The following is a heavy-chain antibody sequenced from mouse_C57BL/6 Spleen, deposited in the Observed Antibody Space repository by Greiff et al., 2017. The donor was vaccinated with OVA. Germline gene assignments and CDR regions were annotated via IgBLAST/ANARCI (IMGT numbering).Heavy chain of an antibody. Sequence: EVKLQESGPGLVKPSQSLSLTCSVTGYSITSGYYWNWIRQFPGNKLEWMGYISYDGSNNYNPSLKNRISITRDTSKNQFFLKLNSVTTEDTATYDCARWRITTVYYFDYWGQGTTLTVSS. V-gene: IGHV3-6*01. CDR2: ISYDGSN. D-gene: IGHD1-1*01. CDR1: GYSITSGYY. J-gene: IGHJ2*01. CDR3: ARWRITTVYYFDY.